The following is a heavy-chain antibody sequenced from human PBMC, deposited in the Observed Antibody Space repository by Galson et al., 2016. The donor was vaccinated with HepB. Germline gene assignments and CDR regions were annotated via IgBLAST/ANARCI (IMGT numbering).Heavy chain of an antibody. CDR2: ISFDGSGE. CDR3: ARDPPGSDYGSDV. CDR1: GFTFGSYE. V-gene: IGHV3-33*01. J-gene: IGHJ6*04. Sequence: SLRLSCATSGFTFGSYEMHWVRQPPGKGLEWVAIISFDGSGEKYADSVKGRFTISRDNFQNTLFLQMSSLRVEDTAVYYCARDPPGSDYGSDVWGKGTTVTVSS.